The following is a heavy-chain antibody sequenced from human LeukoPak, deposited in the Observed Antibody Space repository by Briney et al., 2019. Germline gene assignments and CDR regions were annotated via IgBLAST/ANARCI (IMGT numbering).Heavy chain of an antibody. V-gene: IGHV3-66*01. CDR3: ARDVGFIVGATPGAFDI. D-gene: IGHD1-26*01. Sequence: GGSLRLSCAASGFTVSSNYMTWVRQAPGKGLECLSAIYSGGNTYYADSVKGRFTISRDNTKNTLYLQMNSLRADDTAVYYCARDVGFIVGATPGAFDIWGQGTMVTVSS. CDR1: GFTVSSNY. CDR2: IYSGGNT. J-gene: IGHJ3*02.